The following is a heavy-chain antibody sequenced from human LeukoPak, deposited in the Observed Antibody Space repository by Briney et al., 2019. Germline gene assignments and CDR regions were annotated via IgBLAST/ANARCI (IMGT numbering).Heavy chain of an antibody. V-gene: IGHV3-30-3*01. D-gene: IGHD6-19*01. CDR2: ISYDGSNK. CDR1: GFTFSSYA. Sequence: GGSLRLSCAASGFTFSSYAMHWVRQAPGKGLEWVAVISYDGSNKYYADSVKGRFTISKDNSKNTLYLQMNSLRAEDTAVYYCARERADYFDYWGQGTLVTVSS. J-gene: IGHJ4*02. CDR3: ARERADYFDY.